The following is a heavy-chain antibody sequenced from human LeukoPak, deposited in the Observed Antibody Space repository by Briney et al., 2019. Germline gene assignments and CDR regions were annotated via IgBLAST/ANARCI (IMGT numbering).Heavy chain of an antibody. CDR1: GDSISTSNSY. CDR2: IYYSGNT. CDR3: ARGVHYYDNSGHSYFDY. V-gene: IGHV4-39*07. J-gene: IGHJ4*02. Sequence: SETLSLTCTVSGDSISTSNSYWGWIRQPPGKGLEWIGSIYYSGNTYYNASLKSRVTISVDTSKNQFSLKLSSVTAADTAVYYCARGVHYYDNSGHSYFDYWGQGTLVTVSS. D-gene: IGHD3-22*01.